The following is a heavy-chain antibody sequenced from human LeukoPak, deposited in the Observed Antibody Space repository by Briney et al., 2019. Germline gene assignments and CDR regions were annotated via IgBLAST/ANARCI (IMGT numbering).Heavy chain of an antibody. Sequence: GGSLRLSCTASGFPFSAYWISWVRRAPGEGLEWVANIKEDGSVQDYADSVKGRFTISRDNAKNSLYLQVNSLRVDDTGVYYCVGQLLRVVWGKGTTVTVPS. V-gene: IGHV3-7*01. J-gene: IGHJ6*04. D-gene: IGHD2-2*01. CDR3: VGQLLRVV. CDR2: IKEDGSVQ. CDR1: GFPFSAYW.